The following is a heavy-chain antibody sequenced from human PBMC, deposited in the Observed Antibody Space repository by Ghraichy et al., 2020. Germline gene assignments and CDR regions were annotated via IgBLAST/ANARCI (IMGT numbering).Heavy chain of an antibody. CDR3: ARSSHEVDNGNVMNDAFDI. CDR1: GGSISSYY. CDR2: IYYSGST. D-gene: IGHD1-1*01. Sequence: SETLSLTCTVSGGSISSYYWSWILQPPGKGLEWIGYIYYSGSTNYNPSLKSRVSISVDTSKNQFSLKLSSVTAADTAVYYCARSSHEVDNGNVMNDAFDIWGQGTMVTVSS. J-gene: IGHJ3*02. V-gene: IGHV4-59*01.